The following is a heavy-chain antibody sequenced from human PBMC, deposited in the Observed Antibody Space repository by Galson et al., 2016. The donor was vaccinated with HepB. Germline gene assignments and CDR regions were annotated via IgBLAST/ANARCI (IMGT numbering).Heavy chain of an antibody. Sequence: SLRLSCAASGFTFSSYAMSWVRQAPGKGLEWVSGISGSGSSTYYADSVKGRFTISRDNSKNTLYLQMNILRAEDTAEYYCAKNKGVVVLPAAPLDYWGQGALVTVFS. CDR2: ISGSGSST. D-gene: IGHD2-2*01. CDR1: GFTFSSYA. CDR3: AKNKGVVVLPAAPLDY. V-gene: IGHV3-23*01. J-gene: IGHJ4*02.